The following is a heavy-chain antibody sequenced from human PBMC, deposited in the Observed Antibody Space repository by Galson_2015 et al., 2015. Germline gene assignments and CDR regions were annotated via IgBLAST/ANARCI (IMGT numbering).Heavy chain of an antibody. CDR3: TTGVRVMITFGGVIVNKY. D-gene: IGHD3-16*02. J-gene: IGHJ4*02. CDR1: GFTFSNAW. CDR2: IKSKTDGGTT. V-gene: IGHV3-15*01. Sequence: SLRLSCAASGFTFSNAWMSWVRQAPGKGLEWVGRIKSKTDGGTTDYAAPVKGRFTISRDDSKNTLYLQMNSLKTEDTAVYYCTTGVRVMITFGGVIVNKYWGQGILVTVSS.